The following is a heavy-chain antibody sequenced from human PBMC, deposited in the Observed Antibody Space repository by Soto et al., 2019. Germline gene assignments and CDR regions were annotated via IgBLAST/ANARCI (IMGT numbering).Heavy chain of an antibody. CDR2: IYYSGST. V-gene: IGHV4-59*01. CDR1: GVSISSYY. Sequence: SETLSLTCAVSGVSISSYYWSWIRQPPGKGLEWIGYIYYSGSTNYNPSLKSRVTISVDTSKNQFSLKLSSVTAADTAVYYCAKIAAAGDFDYWGQGTLVTVSS. CDR3: AKIAAAGDFDY. J-gene: IGHJ4*02. D-gene: IGHD6-13*01.